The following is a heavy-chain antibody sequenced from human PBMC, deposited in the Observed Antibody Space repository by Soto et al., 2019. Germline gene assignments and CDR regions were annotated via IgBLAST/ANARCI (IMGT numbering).Heavy chain of an antibody. CDR3: ARDGSGYYY. Sequence: SETLSLTCTVSGGSISSGDYYWRWIRQPPGKGPEWIGYIYYSGSTYYNPSLKSRVTISVDTSKNQFSLKLSSVTAADTAVYYCARDGSGYYYWGQGTLVTVSS. V-gene: IGHV4-30-4*01. CDR1: GGSISSGDYY. J-gene: IGHJ4*02. D-gene: IGHD3-3*01. CDR2: IYYSGST.